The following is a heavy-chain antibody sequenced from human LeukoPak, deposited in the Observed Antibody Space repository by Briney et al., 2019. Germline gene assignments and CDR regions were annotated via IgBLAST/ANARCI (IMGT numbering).Heavy chain of an antibody. CDR3: ARDPLSWFGDPGYFDY. CDR2: ISYDGSNK. Sequence: PGGSLRLSCAASGFTFSSYAMHWVRQAPGKGLEWVAVISYDGSNKYYADSVKGRFTISRDNSKNTLYLQMNSLRAEDTAVYYCARDPLSWFGDPGYFDYWGQGTLVTVSS. D-gene: IGHD3-10*01. J-gene: IGHJ4*02. CDR1: GFTFSSYA. V-gene: IGHV3-30-3*01.